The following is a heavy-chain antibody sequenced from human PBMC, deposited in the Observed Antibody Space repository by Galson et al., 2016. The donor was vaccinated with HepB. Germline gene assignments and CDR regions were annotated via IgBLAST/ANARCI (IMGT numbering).Heavy chain of an antibody. J-gene: IGHJ4*02. Sequence: PALVKPTQTLTLTCTFSGFSLSTSGVGVGWIRQPPGKALEWLALIYWDDDKHHSPSLKSRLTISKDTSKNQVVLTMTNMDPVDTATYYCAHWGYTWNNFEYWGQGTLVTVSS. D-gene: IGHD1/OR15-1a*01. CDR1: GFSLSTSGVG. V-gene: IGHV2-5*02. CDR2: IYWDDDK. CDR3: AHWGYTWNNFEY.